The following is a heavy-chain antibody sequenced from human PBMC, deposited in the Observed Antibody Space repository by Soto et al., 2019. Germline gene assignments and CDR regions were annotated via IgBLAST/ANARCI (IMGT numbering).Heavy chain of an antibody. D-gene: IGHD3-22*01. CDR1: GFTFGSYA. Sequence: PGGPLGLSCSASGFTFGSYAVNWVRQAPGKGLEWVSSITKSGYLSYADSLKGRFTISRDNAKNSLFLQMNNLRAEDTAVYYCVRGGYFDSRGLYNPFDYWGQGALVTVSS. CDR3: VRGGYFDSRGLYNPFDY. CDR2: ITKSGYL. J-gene: IGHJ4*02. V-gene: IGHV3-21*01.